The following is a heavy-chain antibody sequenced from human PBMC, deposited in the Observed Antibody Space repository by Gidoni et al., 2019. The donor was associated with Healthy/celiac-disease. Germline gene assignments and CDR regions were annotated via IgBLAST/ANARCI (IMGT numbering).Heavy chain of an antibody. D-gene: IGHD5-12*01. J-gene: IGHJ4*02. CDR1: GFTFISYS. V-gene: IGHV3-21*01. CDR2: ISSSSSYI. Sequence: EVQLVESGGGLVKPGGSLRLSCAASGFTFISYSLNWVRQAPGKGLEWVSSISSSSSYIYYADSVKGRFTISRDNAKNSLYLQMNSLRAEDTAVYYCARFENDIVATILVRWWGQGTLVTVSS. CDR3: ARFENDIVATILVRW.